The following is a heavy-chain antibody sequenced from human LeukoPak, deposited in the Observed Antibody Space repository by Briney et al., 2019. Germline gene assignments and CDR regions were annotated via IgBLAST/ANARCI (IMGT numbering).Heavy chain of an antibody. D-gene: IGHD2-8*01. Sequence: KTGGSLRLSCAASGFTFSSYSFNWVRQAPGKGLEWVSSITTTFYTSYTDSVKGRFTNSRDNAKDSLYLQIISLRAEDTAVYYCARVRANLYEDYWGQGTLVTVSS. V-gene: IGHV3-21*01. CDR2: ITTTFYT. CDR3: ARVRANLYEDY. J-gene: IGHJ4*02. CDR1: GFTFSSYS.